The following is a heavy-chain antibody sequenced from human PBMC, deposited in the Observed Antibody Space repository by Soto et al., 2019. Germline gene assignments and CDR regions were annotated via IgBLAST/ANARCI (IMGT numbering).Heavy chain of an antibody. CDR2: ISGSGGST. CDR3: AKELHTSSGWSQVIY. D-gene: IGHD6-19*01. J-gene: IGHJ4*02. CDR1: GFTFSTYA. V-gene: IGHV3-23*01. Sequence: GGSLRLSCAASGFTFSTYAMAWVRQALGKGLEWVSAISGSGGSTYYADSVKGRFTISRDNSKNTLYLQMNSLRAEDTAVYYYAKELHTSSGWSQVIYWGQGTLVTVSS.